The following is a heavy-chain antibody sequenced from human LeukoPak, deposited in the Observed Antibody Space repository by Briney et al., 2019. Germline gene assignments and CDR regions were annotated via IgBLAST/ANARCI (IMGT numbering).Heavy chain of an antibody. J-gene: IGHJ4*02. D-gene: IGHD6-13*01. V-gene: IGHV1-18*01. CDR2: ISANNGNT. CDR1: GYTFTING. Sequence: ASVKVSCKASGYTFTINGISWVRQAPGQGLEWMGWISANNGNTNYAQKFQGRVTMTTDTSTNTAYVELRSLRSDDTAVYYCARTYSSYFSSSEFDYWGQGTLVTVSS. CDR3: ARTYSSYFSSSEFDY.